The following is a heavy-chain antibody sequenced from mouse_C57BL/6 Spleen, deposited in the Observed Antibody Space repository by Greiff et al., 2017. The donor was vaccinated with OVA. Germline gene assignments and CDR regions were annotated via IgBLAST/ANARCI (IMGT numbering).Heavy chain of an antibody. CDR1: GFSLTSYG. J-gene: IGHJ4*01. Sequence: VKLMESGPGLVAPSQSLSITCTVSGFSLTSYGVHWVRQPPGKGLEWLVVIWSAGSTTYNSALKSILSISKDNSKSQVFLKMNSLQTDDTAMYYCARHHYDGYCMDDWGQGTSVTVSS. D-gene: IGHD2-3*01. CDR2: IWSAGST. CDR3: ARHHYDGYCMDD. V-gene: IGHV2-6-1*01.